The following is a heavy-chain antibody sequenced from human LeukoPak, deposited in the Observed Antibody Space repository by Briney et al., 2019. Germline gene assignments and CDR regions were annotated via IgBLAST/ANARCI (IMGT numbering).Heavy chain of an antibody. J-gene: IGHJ6*02. CDR3: ARSWFSGGFDYYYGMDV. Sequence: SETLSLTCAVYGGSFSGYYWSWIRQPPGKGLEWIGEINHSGSTNYNPSLKSRVTMSVDTSKNQFSLKLSSVTAADTAVYYCARSWFSGGFDYYYGMDVWGQGTTVTVSS. CDR1: GGSFSGYY. CDR2: INHSGST. V-gene: IGHV4-34*01. D-gene: IGHD3-10*01.